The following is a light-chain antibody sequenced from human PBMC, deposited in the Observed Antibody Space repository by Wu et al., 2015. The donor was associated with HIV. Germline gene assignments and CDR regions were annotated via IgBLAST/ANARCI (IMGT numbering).Light chain of an antibody. CDR1: QIVSANY. J-gene: IGKJ1*01. CDR2: GPS. Sequence: EIVLTQSPATLSLSPGERATLSCRASQIVSANYIAWYQFKPGQAPRLLIYGPSNRATGIPDRFSGSGSGTDFSLTITRLEPEDFALYYCQQYGDSSLTFGLGTKVEIK. V-gene: IGKV3-20*01. CDR3: QQYGDSSLT.